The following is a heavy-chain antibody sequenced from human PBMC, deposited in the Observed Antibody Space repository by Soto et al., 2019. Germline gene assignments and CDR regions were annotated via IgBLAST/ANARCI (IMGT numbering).Heavy chain of an antibody. CDR3: AKSFIAAAGKEGYFDY. J-gene: IGHJ4*02. V-gene: IGHV3-30*18. D-gene: IGHD6-13*01. CDR2: ISYDGSNK. CDR1: GFTFSSYG. Sequence: GGFLRLSCAASGFTFSSYGMHWVRQAPGKGLEWVAVISYDGSNKYYADSVKGRFTISRDNSKNTLYLQMNSLRAEDTAVYYCAKSFIAAAGKEGYFDYWGQGTLVTVSS.